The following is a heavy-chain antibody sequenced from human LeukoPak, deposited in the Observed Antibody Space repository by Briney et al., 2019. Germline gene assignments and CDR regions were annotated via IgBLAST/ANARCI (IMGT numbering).Heavy chain of an antibody. CDR3: ARGLYCSSTSCYTSDAFDI. CDR2: TYTSGST. D-gene: IGHD2-2*02. J-gene: IGHJ3*02. CDR1: GGSISSYY. V-gene: IGHV4-4*07. Sequence: SETLSLTCTVSGGSISSYYWSWIRQPAGKGLEWIGRTYTSGSTNYNPSLKSRVTMSVDTSKNQFSLKLSSVTAADTAVYYCARGLYCSSTSCYTSDAFDIWGQGTMVTVSS.